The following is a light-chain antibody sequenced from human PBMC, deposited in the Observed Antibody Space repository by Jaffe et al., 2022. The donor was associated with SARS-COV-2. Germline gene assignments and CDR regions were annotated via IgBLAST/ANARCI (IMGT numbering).Light chain of an antibody. Sequence: EIVMTQSPATLSVSPGERATLSCRASQSVSSNLAWYQQKPGQAPRLLIYGTSTRATGIPDRFSGSGSETEFTLTVSSLQSEDFAIYYCQQYNNWPFTFAPGTKVDV. CDR1: QSVSSN. CDR2: GTS. CDR3: QQYNNWPFT. J-gene: IGKJ3*01. V-gene: IGKV3-15*01.